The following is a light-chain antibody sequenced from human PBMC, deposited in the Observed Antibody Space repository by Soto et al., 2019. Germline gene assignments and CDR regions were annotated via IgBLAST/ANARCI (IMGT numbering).Light chain of an antibody. Sequence: DIQMTQSPSSLSASVGDRVTITCRASQSISSYLHWYQQKPEKAPKLLIYAASSLQSGVPSRFSGSVSGTDFTLTISSLQPEDFATYYCQQSYSTLFAFGPGTKVDIK. V-gene: IGKV1-39*01. CDR3: QQSYSTLFA. J-gene: IGKJ3*01. CDR2: AAS. CDR1: QSISSY.